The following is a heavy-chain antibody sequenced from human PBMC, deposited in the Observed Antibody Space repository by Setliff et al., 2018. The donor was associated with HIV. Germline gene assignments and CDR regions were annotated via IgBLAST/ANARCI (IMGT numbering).Heavy chain of an antibody. CDR3: ARELYREWDY. D-gene: IGHD3-10*01. CDR2: IYGGGTT. J-gene: IGHJ4*02. Sequence: GGSLRLSCTASGFTFGDYAMSWVRQAPGKGLEWVSVIYGGGTTHYADSVKGRFTISRDNSKNTVYLQMNSLRVEDTAVYYCARELYREWDYWGQGTLVTVSS. CDR1: GFTFGDYA. V-gene: IGHV3-66*02.